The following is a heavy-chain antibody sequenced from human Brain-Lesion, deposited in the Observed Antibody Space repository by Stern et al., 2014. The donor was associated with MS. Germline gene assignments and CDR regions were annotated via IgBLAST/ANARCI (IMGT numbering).Heavy chain of an antibody. V-gene: IGHV5-51*01. D-gene: IGHD6-19*01. CDR1: GYRFDNYW. CDR3: ARTYSSGWYGGHAFDI. CDR2: IYPADSDT. Sequence: VQLVQSGAEVKKPGESLKISCKGSGYRFDNYWIGWGRQKPGKGLEWMGIIYPADSDTRYSPSLQGQVTISADKSISTVYLQWSSLKASDTAMYYCARTYSSGWYGGHAFDIWGQGTMVTVSS. J-gene: IGHJ3*02.